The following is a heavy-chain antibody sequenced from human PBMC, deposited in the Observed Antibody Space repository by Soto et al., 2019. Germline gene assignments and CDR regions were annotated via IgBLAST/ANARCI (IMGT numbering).Heavy chain of an antibody. CDR2: IYSGGST. CDR3: ARERDGHNPNWFDP. V-gene: IGHV3-53*02. Sequence: EVQVVETGGGLIQPGGSLRLSCAVSGFTVSSNYMSWVRQPPGKGPEWVSDIYSGGSTYYADSVKGRFTISRDNSKNTLYLQMNRLRAEDTAVYYCARERDGHNPNWFDPWGQGTLVTVSS. J-gene: IGHJ5*02. CDR1: GFTVSSNY. D-gene: IGHD2-8*01.